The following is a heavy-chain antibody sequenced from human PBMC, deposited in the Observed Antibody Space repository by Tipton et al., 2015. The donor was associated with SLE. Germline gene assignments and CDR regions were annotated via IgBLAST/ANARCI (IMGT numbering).Heavy chain of an antibody. CDR2: IRYDGSNK. J-gene: IGHJ4*02. Sequence: LSLTCTVSGGSISSYYWSWIRQPPGKGLEWVAFIRYDGSNKYYADSVKGRFTISRDNSKNTLYLQMNSLRAEDTAVYYCARDGYYDSSGYYPFDYWGQGTLVTVSS. V-gene: IGHV3-30*02. CDR3: ARDGYYDSSGYYPFDY. D-gene: IGHD3-22*01. CDR1: GGSISSYY.